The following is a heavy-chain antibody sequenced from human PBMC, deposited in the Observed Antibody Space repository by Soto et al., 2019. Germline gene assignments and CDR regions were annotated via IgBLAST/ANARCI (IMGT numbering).Heavy chain of an antibody. CDR2: IIPVFGTA. CDR1: GGTFSSYA. CDR3: ARGWNDFPH. Sequence: SVKVSCKASGGTFSSYAISWVRQAPGQGLECMGGIIPVFGTANYAQKFQGRVTINADESTSTVYMELSSLRSEDTAVYYCARGWNDFPHWGQGTLVTIS. D-gene: IGHD1-1*01. V-gene: IGHV1-69*13. J-gene: IGHJ1*01.